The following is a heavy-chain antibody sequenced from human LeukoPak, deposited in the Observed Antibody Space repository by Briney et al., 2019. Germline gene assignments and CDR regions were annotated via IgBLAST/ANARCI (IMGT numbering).Heavy chain of an antibody. Sequence: GGSLRLSCGASGFSFSDYGMHWVRQAPGKGLEWVAFIRHDGNKKYLPDSMKGRFSVSRDNAKNSLYLQMNSLRAEDTALYYCAKDKFGGQQLAPNAFDIWGQGTMVTVSS. V-gene: IGHV3-30*02. D-gene: IGHD6-13*01. CDR2: IRHDGNKK. CDR1: GFSFSDYG. J-gene: IGHJ3*02. CDR3: AKDKFGGQQLAPNAFDI.